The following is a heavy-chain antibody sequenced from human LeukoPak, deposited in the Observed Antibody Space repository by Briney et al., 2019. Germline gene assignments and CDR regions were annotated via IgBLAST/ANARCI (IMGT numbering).Heavy chain of an antibody. CDR1: GGSISSSSYY. D-gene: IGHD6-6*01. J-gene: IGHJ4*02. Sequence: PSETLSLTCTVSGGSISSSSYYWGWIRQPPGKGLEWIGSIYYSGSTYYNPSLKSRVTISVDTSKNQFSLKLSSVTAADTAVYYCAVSMSSSYYFDYWGQGTLVTVSS. CDR3: AVSMSSSYYFDY. V-gene: IGHV4-39*07. CDR2: IYYSGST.